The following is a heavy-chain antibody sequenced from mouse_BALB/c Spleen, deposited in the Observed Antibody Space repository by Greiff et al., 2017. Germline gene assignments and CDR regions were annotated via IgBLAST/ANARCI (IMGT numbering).Heavy chain of an antibody. V-gene: IGHV5-17*02. Sequence: EVHLVESGGGLVQPGGSRKLSCAASGFTFSSFGMHWVRQAPEKGLEWVAYISSGSSTIYYADTVKGRFTISRDNPKNTLFLQMTSLRSEDTAMYYCARGGTTATSYAMDYWGQGTSVTVSS. D-gene: IGHD1-2*01. CDR3: ARGGTTATSYAMDY. CDR2: ISSGSSTI. CDR1: GFTFSSFG. J-gene: IGHJ4*01.